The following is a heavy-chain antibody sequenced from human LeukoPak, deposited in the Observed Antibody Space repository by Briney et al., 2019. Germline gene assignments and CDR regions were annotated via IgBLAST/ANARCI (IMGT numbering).Heavy chain of an antibody. CDR1: GFTFSSYA. CDR3: ARPASDRKYYFDY. Sequence: GRSLRLSCAASGFTFSSYAMHWVRPAPGKGLEWVAVISYDGSNKYYADSVKGRFTISRDNSKNTLYLQMNSLRAEDTAVYYCARPASDRKYYFDYWGQGTLVTVSS. J-gene: IGHJ4*02. CDR2: ISYDGSNK. V-gene: IGHV3-30-3*01. D-gene: IGHD1-14*01.